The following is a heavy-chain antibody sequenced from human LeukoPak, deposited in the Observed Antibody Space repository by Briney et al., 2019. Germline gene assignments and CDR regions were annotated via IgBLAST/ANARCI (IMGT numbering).Heavy chain of an antibody. J-gene: IGHJ6*02. CDR1: GFTFSNYA. CDR3: ARDAGGSGTYGMGV. D-gene: IGHD3-10*01. Sequence: PGGSLRLSCAASGFTFSNYAIHWVRQAPGKGLEWVAVISYDGSNKYCADSVKGRFTISRDNSKNTLCLQMNSLRAEDTAVYYCARDAGGSGTYGMGVWGQGTTVTVSS. V-gene: IGHV3-30*04. CDR2: ISYDGSNK.